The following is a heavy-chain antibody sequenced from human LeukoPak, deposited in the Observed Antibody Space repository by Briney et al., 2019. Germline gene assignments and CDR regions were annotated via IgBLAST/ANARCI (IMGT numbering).Heavy chain of an antibody. Sequence: ASVKVSCKASGYTFTGYYMHWVRQAPGQGLEWTGWINPNSGGTNYAQKFQGRVTMTRDTSISTAYMELSRLRSDDTAVYYCAASQTYDYYYYMDVWGKGTTVTVSS. CDR3: AASQTYDYYYYMDV. CDR2: INPNSGGT. D-gene: IGHD3-16*01. V-gene: IGHV1-2*02. CDR1: GYTFTGYY. J-gene: IGHJ6*03.